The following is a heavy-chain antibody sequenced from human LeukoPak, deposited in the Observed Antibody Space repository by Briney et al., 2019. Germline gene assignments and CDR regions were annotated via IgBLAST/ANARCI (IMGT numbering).Heavy chain of an antibody. Sequence: PGGSLRLSRAASGFTVSSNYMSWVRQAPGKGLEWVSVIYSGGSTYYADSVKGRFTISRDNSKNTLYLQMNSLRVEDTAVYYCARDSSGFPDAFDIWGQGTMVTVSS. CDR2: IYSGGST. CDR3: ARDSSGFPDAFDI. V-gene: IGHV3-53*01. D-gene: IGHD6-19*01. CDR1: GFTVSSNY. J-gene: IGHJ3*02.